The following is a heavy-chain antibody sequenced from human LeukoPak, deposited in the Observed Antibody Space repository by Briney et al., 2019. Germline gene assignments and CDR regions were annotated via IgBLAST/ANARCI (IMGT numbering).Heavy chain of an antibody. Sequence: GRSLRLSCAASGFTFSSYSMHWVCQAPGKGLEWVAVIAYDGSIEYYADSVKGRFAISRDNSRNTLYLQLNSLRAEDTALYYCAKGDRGTLDYWGQGTLVTVSS. D-gene: IGHD3-10*01. J-gene: IGHJ4*02. CDR3: AKGDRGTLDY. CDR1: GFTFSSYS. CDR2: IAYDGSIE. V-gene: IGHV3-30*09.